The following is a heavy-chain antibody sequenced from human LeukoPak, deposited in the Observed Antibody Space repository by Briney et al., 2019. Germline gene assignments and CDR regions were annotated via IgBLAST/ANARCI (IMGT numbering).Heavy chain of an antibody. CDR1: GYFISSGYY. D-gene: IGHD3-10*01. J-gene: IGHJ5*02. V-gene: IGHV4-38-2*02. CDR3: ARDGRGSRSSWFDP. Sequence: PSETLSLTCNVSGYFISSGYYWGWIRQPPGKGLEWIGSIYHSGSTYYNPSLKSRVTMSIDTSKNQFSLKLISVTAADTAVYYCARDGRGSRSSWFDPWGQGTPVIVSS. CDR2: IYHSGST.